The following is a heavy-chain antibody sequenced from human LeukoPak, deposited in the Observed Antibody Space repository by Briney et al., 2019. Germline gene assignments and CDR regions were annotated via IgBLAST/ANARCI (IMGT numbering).Heavy chain of an antibody. CDR1: GGSISSYY. J-gene: IGHJ6*03. Sequence: SEALSLTCTVSGGSISSYYWSWIRQPPGKGLEWIGYIYYSGSTNYNPSLKSRVTISVDTSKNQFSLKLSSVTAADTAVYYCARGPRYYYDSSGYYYYYYYMDVWGKGTTVTVSS. CDR2: IYYSGST. D-gene: IGHD3-22*01. V-gene: IGHV4-59*01. CDR3: ARGPRYYYDSSGYYYYYYYMDV.